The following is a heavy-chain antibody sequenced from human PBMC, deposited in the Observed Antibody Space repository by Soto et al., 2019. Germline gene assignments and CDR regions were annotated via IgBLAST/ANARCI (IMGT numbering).Heavy chain of an antibody. D-gene: IGHD2-2*01. V-gene: IGHV4-34*01. CDR3: ARGQSEVVPAAMAYYYYMDV. CDR2: INHSGST. CDR1: GGSFSGYY. Sequence: QVQLQQWGAGLLKPSETLSLTCAVYGGSFSGYYWSWIRQPPGKGMEWIGEINHSGSTNYNPSLKSRVPISVDTSKNQFSLKLSSVTAADTAVYYCARGQSEVVPAAMAYYYYMDVWGKGTTVTVSS. J-gene: IGHJ6*03.